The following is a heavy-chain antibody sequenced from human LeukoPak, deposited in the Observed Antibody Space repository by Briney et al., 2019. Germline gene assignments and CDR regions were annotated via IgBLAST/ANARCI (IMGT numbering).Heavy chain of an antibody. D-gene: IGHD2-2*01. V-gene: IGHV4-59*01. CDR3: ARETWGIVVVERAFDI. Sequence: WETLSLTCTVSGGSISDYYWSWIRQAPGKGLELVGYVYSGTTQYNPSLRRRVTISVDTSKNQFSLKLSSVTAADTAVYYCARETWGIVVVERAFDIWGQGTMVTVSS. CDR2: VYSGTT. CDR1: GGSISDYY. J-gene: IGHJ3*02.